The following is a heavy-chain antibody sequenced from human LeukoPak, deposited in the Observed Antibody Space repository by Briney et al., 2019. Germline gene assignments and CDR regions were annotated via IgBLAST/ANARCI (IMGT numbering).Heavy chain of an antibody. Sequence: ASVKVSCKASGYTFTGYYMHWVRQAPGQGLEWMGWINLKVGGTNYAQKFQGRVTMTRDTSISTAYMELSRLRSDDTAVYYCARDPAYYDYVWGSYRYFSFDYWGQGTLVTVSS. J-gene: IGHJ4*02. CDR3: ARDPAYYDYVWGSYRYFSFDY. D-gene: IGHD3-16*02. CDR2: INLKVGGT. V-gene: IGHV1-2*02. CDR1: GYTFTGYY.